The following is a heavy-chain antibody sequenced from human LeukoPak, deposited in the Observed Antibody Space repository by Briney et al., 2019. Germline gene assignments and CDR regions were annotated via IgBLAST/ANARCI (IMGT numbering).Heavy chain of an antibody. D-gene: IGHD3-22*01. Sequence: GGSLRLSCAASGFTFSSHWMHWVRQAPGKGLVWVSRINRDGSTTSYADSVKGRFTISRDNAKNTLYLQMNSLRAEDTAVYYCARVMYYYHSSGSIAVYYFDYWGQGTLVTVSS. CDR2: INRDGSTT. CDR1: GFTFSSHW. CDR3: ARVMYYYHSSGSIAVYYFDY. J-gene: IGHJ4*02. V-gene: IGHV3-74*01.